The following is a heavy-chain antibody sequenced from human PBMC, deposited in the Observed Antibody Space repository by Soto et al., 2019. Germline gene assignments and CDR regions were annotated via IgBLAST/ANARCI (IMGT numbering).Heavy chain of an antibody. Sequence: QVQLVQSGAEVKKPGSSVKVSCKATGGTFSSYAISWVPQAPGQGLEWMGGIIPIFGTANYAQKFQGRVTITADESTSTAYMELSSLRSEDTALYYCARAYYYGSGSYYRCYYYYGMDVWGQGTTVTVSS. CDR3: ARAYYYGSGSYYRCYYYYGMDV. CDR2: IIPIFGTA. D-gene: IGHD3-10*01. J-gene: IGHJ6*02. CDR1: GGTFSSYA. V-gene: IGHV1-69*01.